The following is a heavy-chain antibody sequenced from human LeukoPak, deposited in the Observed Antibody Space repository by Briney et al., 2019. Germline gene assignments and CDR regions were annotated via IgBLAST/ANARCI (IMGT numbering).Heavy chain of an antibody. CDR3: ARAGYRSSSVDY. J-gene: IGHJ4*02. D-gene: IGHD6-6*01. CDR1: GFTFSNYW. Sequence: GGSLRLSCAASGFTFSNYWMSWVRQAPGKGLEWVANINQDGSQIYFVDSLKGRFTISRDNAKNSLYLQMNSLRAEDTAVFYCARAGYRSSSVDYWGQGTLVTVSS. CDR2: INQDGSQI. V-gene: IGHV3-7*01.